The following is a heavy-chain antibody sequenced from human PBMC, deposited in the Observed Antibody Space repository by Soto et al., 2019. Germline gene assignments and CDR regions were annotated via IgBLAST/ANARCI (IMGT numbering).Heavy chain of an antibody. J-gene: IGHJ1*01. V-gene: IGHV1-69*01. D-gene: IGHD5-12*01. CDR1: GGTFSSYA. CDR2: IIPIFGTA. CDR3: ARASFEMATILPFAEYFQH. Sequence: QVQLVQSGAEVKKPGSSVKVSCKASGGTFSSYAISWVRQAPGQGLEWMGGIIPIFGTANYAQKFQGRVTITADESTSTAYMELSSLRSEDTAAYYCARASFEMATILPFAEYFQHWGQGTLVTVSS.